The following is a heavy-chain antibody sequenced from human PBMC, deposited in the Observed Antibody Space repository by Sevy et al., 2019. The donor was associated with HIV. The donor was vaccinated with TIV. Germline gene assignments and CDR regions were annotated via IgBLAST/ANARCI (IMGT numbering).Heavy chain of an antibody. CDR1: GFTFGDYA. D-gene: IGHD5-18*01. V-gene: IGHV3-49*04. CDR2: RRSKAYGGTT. CDR3: TRDRPYTAALVSPPLWAFDI. J-gene: IGHJ3*02. Sequence: GGSLRLSCTASGFTFGDYAMSWVRLAPGKGLEWVGCRRSKAYGGTTEYAASVKGRFTISRDDSKSIAYLQMNSLKTEDTAVYYCTRDRPYTAALVSPPLWAFDIWGQGTMVTVSS.